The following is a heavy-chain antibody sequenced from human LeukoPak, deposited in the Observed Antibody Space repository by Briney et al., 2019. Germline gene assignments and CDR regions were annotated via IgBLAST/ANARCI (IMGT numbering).Heavy chain of an antibody. D-gene: IGHD4-11*01. CDR2: ISGSGGST. Sequence: GGSLRLSCAASGFTFSSYAMSWFRQAPGKGLEWVSAISGSGGSTYYADSVKGRFTISRDNSKNTLYLQMNSLRAEDTAVYYCAKDGESGGNYPDYWGQGTLVTVSS. CDR1: GFTFSSYA. J-gene: IGHJ4*02. V-gene: IGHV3-23*01. CDR3: AKDGESGGNYPDY.